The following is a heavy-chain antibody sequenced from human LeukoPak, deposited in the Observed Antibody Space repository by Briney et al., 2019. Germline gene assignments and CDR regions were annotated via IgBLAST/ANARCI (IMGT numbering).Heavy chain of an antibody. V-gene: IGHV1-69*13. CDR1: GGTFSSYA. CDR3: ARAEGYCSGGSCYDY. J-gene: IGHJ4*02. Sequence: GASVKVSCKASGGTFSSYAICWVRQAPGQGLEWMGGIIPIFGTANYAQKFQGRVTITADESTSTAYMELSSLRSEDTAVYYCARAEGYCSGGSCYDYWGQGTLVTVSS. D-gene: IGHD2-15*01. CDR2: IIPIFGTA.